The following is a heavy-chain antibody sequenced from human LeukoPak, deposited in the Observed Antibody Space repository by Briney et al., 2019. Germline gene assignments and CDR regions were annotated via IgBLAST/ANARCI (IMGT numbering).Heavy chain of an antibody. CDR3: ARDRSSDACDY. V-gene: IGHV3-74*01. CDR1: GLTFSSHW. D-gene: IGHD6-6*01. J-gene: IGHJ4*02. CDR2: INSDGSST. Sequence: PGGSLRLSCAASGLTFSSHWMHWVRQAPGKGLVWVSRINSDGSSTIYADSVKGRFTISRDDAKHTLYLQMNSLSGGDTGVFYCARDRSSDACDYWGQGTLVTVSS.